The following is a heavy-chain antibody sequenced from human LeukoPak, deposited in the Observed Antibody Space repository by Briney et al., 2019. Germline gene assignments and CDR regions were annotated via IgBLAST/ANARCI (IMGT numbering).Heavy chain of an antibody. CDR2: IYSGGNT. J-gene: IGHJ4*02. CDR1: GFTVSSNY. V-gene: IGHV3-53*05. CDR3: AKGVRGGTGGYFDF. D-gene: IGHD2-15*01. Sequence: GGSLRLSCAASGFTVSSNYLNWVRQAPGKGLEWVSVIYSGGNTYYVDSVKGRFTISRDNSKNTLYLQMNSLRVEDTAVYYCAKGVRGGTGGYFDFWGQGTLVTVSS.